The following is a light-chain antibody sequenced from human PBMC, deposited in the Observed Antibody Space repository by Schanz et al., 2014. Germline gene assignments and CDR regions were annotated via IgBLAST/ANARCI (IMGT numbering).Light chain of an antibody. V-gene: IGKV3-11*01. Sequence: EIVLTQSPATLSLSPGERATLSCRASQSVSSYLAWYQQKPGQAPRLLIYDASNRATGIPDRFSGSGSGTDFTLTISRLEPEDFAVYYCQLPATFGQGTKVEIK. CDR3: QLPAT. J-gene: IGKJ1*01. CDR1: QSVSSY. CDR2: DAS.